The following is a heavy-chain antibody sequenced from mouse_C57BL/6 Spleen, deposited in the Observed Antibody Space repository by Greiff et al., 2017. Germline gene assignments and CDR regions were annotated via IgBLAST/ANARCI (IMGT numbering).Heavy chain of an antibody. CDR1: GFSFNTYA. Sequence: EVQVVESGGGLVQPKGSLKLSCAASGFSFNTYAMNWVRQAPGKGLEWVARIRSKSNNYATYYADSVKDRFTISRDDSESMLYLQMNNLKTEDTAMYYCVRQDTTAMDYWGQGTSVTVSS. J-gene: IGHJ4*01. CDR3: VRQDTTAMDY. D-gene: IGHD1-1*01. V-gene: IGHV10-1*01. CDR2: IRSKSNNYAT.